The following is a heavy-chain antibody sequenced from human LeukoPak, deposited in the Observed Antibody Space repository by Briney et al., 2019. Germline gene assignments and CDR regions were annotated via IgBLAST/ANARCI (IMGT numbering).Heavy chain of an antibody. D-gene: IGHD3-22*01. V-gene: IGHV3-30-3*01. J-gene: IGHJ3*02. CDR1: GFTFSSYA. Sequence: PGRSLRLSCAASGFTFSSYAMHWVRHAPGKGLEWVAVISYDGSNKYYADSVKGRFTISRDNSKNTLYLQMNSLRAEDTAVYYCARDDDSSAFDIWGQGTMVTVSS. CDR2: ISYDGSNK. CDR3: ARDDDSSAFDI.